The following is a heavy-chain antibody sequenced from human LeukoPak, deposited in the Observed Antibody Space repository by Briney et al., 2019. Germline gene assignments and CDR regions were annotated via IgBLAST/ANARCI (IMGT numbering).Heavy chain of an antibody. CDR3: ARAAEYSSSYYFDY. CDR2: IYHSGST. Sequence: SGTLSLTCAVSGGSISSSNWWSWVRQPPGKGLEWIGEIYHSGSTNYNPSLKSRVTISVDKSKNQFSLKLSSVTAADTAVYYCARAAEYSSSYYFDYWGQGTLVTVSS. J-gene: IGHJ4*02. CDR1: GGSISSSNW. V-gene: IGHV4-4*02. D-gene: IGHD6-13*01.